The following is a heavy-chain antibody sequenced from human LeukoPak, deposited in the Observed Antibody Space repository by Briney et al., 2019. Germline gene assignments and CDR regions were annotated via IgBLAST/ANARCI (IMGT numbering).Heavy chain of an antibody. V-gene: IGHV1-69*05. CDR3: ARGSRNVYFDY. CDR1: GGTFSSYA. J-gene: IGHJ4*02. CDR2: IIPIFGTA. D-gene: IGHD2-8*01. Sequence: SVKVSCKASGGTFSSYAISWVRQAPGQGLEWTGGIIPIFGTANYAQKFQGRVTITTDESTSTAYMELSSLRSEDTAVYYCARGSRNVYFDYWGQGTLVTVSS.